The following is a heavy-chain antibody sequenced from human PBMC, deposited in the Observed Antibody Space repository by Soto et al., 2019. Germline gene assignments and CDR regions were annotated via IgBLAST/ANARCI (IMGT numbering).Heavy chain of an antibody. CDR1: GFTFSDYY. V-gene: IGHV3-11*06. Sequence: PGGSLRLSCAASGFTFSDYYMSWIRRAPGKGLEWVSYISSSSSYTNYADSVKGRFTISRDNAKNSLYLQMNSLRAEDTAVYYCARDLGSGSYFPYYGMDVWGQGTTVTVSS. CDR2: ISSSSSYT. D-gene: IGHD3-10*01. CDR3: ARDLGSGSYFPYYGMDV. J-gene: IGHJ6*02.